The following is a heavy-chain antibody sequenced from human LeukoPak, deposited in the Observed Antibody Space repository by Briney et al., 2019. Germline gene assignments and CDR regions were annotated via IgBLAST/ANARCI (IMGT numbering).Heavy chain of an antibody. V-gene: IGHV1-46*01. Sequence: ASVKVSCKASGYTFTSYYMHWVRQAPGQGLEWMGIINPSGGSTSYAQKFQGRVTMTRDMSTSTVYMELSSLRSEDTAVYYCATVIQLWVPALVYWGQGTLVTVSS. CDR3: ATVIQLWVPALVY. J-gene: IGHJ4*02. D-gene: IGHD5-18*01. CDR1: GYTFTSYY. CDR2: INPSGGST.